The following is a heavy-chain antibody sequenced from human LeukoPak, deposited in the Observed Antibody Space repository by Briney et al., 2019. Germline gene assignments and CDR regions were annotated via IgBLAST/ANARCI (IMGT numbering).Heavy chain of an antibody. CDR2: ISGSGGST. CDR3: AKGSLWFGEFNY. J-gene: IGHJ4*02. Sequence: GGSLRPSCAASGFTFSSYAMSWVRQAPGKGPEWVSAISGSGGSTYYADSVKGRFTISRDNSKNTLYLQMNSLRAEDTAVYYCAKGSLWFGEFNYWGQGTLVTVSS. D-gene: IGHD3-10*01. V-gene: IGHV3-23*01. CDR1: GFTFSSYA.